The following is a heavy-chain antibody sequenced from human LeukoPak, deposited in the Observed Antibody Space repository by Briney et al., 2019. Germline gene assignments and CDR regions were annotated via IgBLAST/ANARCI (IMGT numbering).Heavy chain of an antibody. CDR1: GGSFSAYY. J-gene: IGHJ4*02. D-gene: IGHD3-10*01. CDR2: INHSGST. V-gene: IGHV4-34*01. CDR3: ASRPFHYGFRTHFDS. Sequence: SETLSLTCAAYGGSFSAYYWNWIRQSPGKGLEWIGEINHSGSTKYNPSLKSRVSISVDKPKNQFSLRLNSVTAADAAVYYCASRPFHYGFRTHFDSWGQGTLVTVSS.